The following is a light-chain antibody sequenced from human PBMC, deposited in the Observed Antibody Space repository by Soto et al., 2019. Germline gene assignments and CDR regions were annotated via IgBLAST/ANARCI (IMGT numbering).Light chain of an antibody. Sequence: QAVLTQPPSASGTPGQRVTISCSGATSNFGTKSVNWYQHLPGAAPRLLIYNSDQRPSGVPDRFSGSKSGTSASLAISGLQSADEGDYYCCSYGGTDNFGPGTKLTVL. CDR3: CSYGGTDN. V-gene: IGLV1-44*01. J-gene: IGLJ1*01. CDR2: NSD. CDR1: TSNFGTKS.